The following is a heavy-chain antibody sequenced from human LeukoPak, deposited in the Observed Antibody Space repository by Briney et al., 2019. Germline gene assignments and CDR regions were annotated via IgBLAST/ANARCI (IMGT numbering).Heavy chain of an antibody. CDR2: VYYSGRT. Sequence: SETLSLTCTVFGDSVSRSDSYWDWIRQPPGKALEWIGTVYYSGRTYYSPPLESRVTISVDTSKNQFSLKLSSLTAADTALYFCARRRYYDSSGYLDWGQGTLVTVSS. V-gene: IGHV4-39*01. CDR1: GDSVSRSDSY. D-gene: IGHD3-22*01. J-gene: IGHJ1*01. CDR3: ARRRYYDSSGYLD.